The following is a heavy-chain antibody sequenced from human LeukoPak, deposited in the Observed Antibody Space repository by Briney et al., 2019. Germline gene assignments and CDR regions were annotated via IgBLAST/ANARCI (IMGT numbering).Heavy chain of an antibody. CDR2: ISAYNCNT. Sequence: ASVNVSCKASGYTFTSYGISWVRQAPGHRLEGMGWISAYNCNTNYAQKLQGRVTMTTHTSTSTAYMELRSLRSADTAVYYCARDLRYSSGLYYFDYWGQGTLVTVSS. D-gene: IGHD6-19*01. J-gene: IGHJ4*02. V-gene: IGHV1-18*01. CDR1: GYTFTSYG. CDR3: ARDLRYSSGLYYFDY.